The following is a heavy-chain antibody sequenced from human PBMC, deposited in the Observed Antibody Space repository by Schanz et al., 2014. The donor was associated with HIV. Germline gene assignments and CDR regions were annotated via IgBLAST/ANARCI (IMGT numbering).Heavy chain of an antibody. Sequence: QVQLVESGGGVVQPGRSLRAEGAASGVTGRSKGLHWVRQAPGKGLEWVALIWYDGSNKIYADSVKGRFTISRDNSKNTLYLQMNSLRPEDTAVYYCARGQPLVPLSFDPWGQGTLVTVSS. CDR2: IWYDGSNK. CDR1: GVTGRSKG. J-gene: IGHJ5*02. CDR3: ARGQPLVPLSFDP. D-gene: IGHD6-13*01. V-gene: IGHV3-33*01.